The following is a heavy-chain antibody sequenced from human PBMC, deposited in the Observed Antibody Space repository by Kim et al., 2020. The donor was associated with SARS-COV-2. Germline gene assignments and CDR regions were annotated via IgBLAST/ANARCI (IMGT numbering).Heavy chain of an antibody. CDR3: ARVVVGLELYGGTYYFDY. CDR1: GGSISSYY. CDR2: IYYSGST. D-gene: IGHD1-7*01. Sequence: SETLSLTCTVSGGSISSYYWSWIRQPPGKGLELIGYIYYSGSTNYNPSLKSRVTISVDTSKNQFSLKLSSVTAADTAVYYCARVVVGLELYGGTYYFDYWGQGTLVTVSS. V-gene: IGHV4-59*01. J-gene: IGHJ4*02.